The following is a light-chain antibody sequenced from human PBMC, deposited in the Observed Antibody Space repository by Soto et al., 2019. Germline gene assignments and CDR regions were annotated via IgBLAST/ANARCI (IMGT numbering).Light chain of an antibody. CDR1: QSVLYSSNNKNY. J-gene: IGKJ4*01. CDR2: WAS. Sequence: DIVMTQSPDSLAVSLGERATINCKSSQSVLYSSNNKNYLAWYQQKPGQPPKLLIYWASTRESGVPDRFSGSGSGTDFTLTISSLQPEDVALYYCQQYYDTRYFFGGGTKVEIK. V-gene: IGKV4-1*01. CDR3: QQYYDTRYF.